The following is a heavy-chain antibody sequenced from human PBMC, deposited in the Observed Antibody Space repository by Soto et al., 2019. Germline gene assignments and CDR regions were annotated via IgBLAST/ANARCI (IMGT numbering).Heavy chain of an antibody. V-gene: IGHV1-2*04. J-gene: IGHJ5*02. CDR3: ARDRRYSYGNNWFDP. CDR1: GYTFTGYY. CDR2: INPNSGGT. Sequence: ASVKVSCKASGYTFTGYYMHWVRQAPGQGLEWMGWINPNSGGTNYAQKFQGWVTMTRDTSISTAYMELSRLRSDDTAVYYCARDRRYSYGNNWFDPWSQGTLVTVSS. D-gene: IGHD5-18*01.